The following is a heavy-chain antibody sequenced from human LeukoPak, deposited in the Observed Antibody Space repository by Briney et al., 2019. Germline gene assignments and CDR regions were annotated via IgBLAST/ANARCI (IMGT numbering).Heavy chain of an antibody. CDR2: ISAYNGNK. CDR3: ARDHPAWIQLWSSKGLDY. Sequence: ASVTVSCTASGYTFTIYGISWVRQAPGQGLEWMGWISAYNGNKNYAQKLQGRVTMTTDTSTSTAYMELRSLRSDDTAVYYCARDHPAWIQLWSSKGLDYWGQGTLVTVSS. V-gene: IGHV1-18*01. D-gene: IGHD5-18*01. J-gene: IGHJ4*02. CDR1: GYTFTIYG.